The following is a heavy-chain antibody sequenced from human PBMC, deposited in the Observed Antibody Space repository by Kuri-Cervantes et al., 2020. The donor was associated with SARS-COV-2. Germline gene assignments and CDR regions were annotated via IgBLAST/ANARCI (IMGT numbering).Heavy chain of an antibody. Sequence: SVKVSCKASGGTFSSYTISWVRQAPGQGLGWMGGIIPIFGTANYAQKFQGRVTITADKSTSTAYMELSSLRSEDTAVYYCAISGYDLAYYYYYYMDVWGKGTTVTVSS. CDR2: IIPIFGTA. V-gene: IGHV1-69*06. D-gene: IGHD5-12*01. CDR3: AISGYDLAYYYYYYMDV. J-gene: IGHJ6*03. CDR1: GGTFSSYT.